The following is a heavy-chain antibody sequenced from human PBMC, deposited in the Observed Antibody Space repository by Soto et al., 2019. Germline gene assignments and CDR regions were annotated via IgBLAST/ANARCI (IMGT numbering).Heavy chain of an antibody. Sequence: EVQLLESGGGLVQPGGSLRLSCAASGFTFSSYAMSWVRQAPGKGLEWVSAISGSGGSTYYADSVQGRFTISRDNSKHTLYLQRNSLGAEDTAVYYFAKDGERCSSTRGWPWDYYDGMDVW. V-gene: IGHV3-23*01. J-gene: IGHJ6*01. D-gene: IGHD2-2*01. CDR3: AKDGERCSSTRGWPWDYYDGMDV. CDR1: GFTFSSYA. CDR2: ISGSGGST.